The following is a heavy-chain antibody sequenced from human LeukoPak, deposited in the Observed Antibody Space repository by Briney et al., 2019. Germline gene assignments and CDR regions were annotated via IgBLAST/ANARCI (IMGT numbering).Heavy chain of an antibody. V-gene: IGHV3-74*01. CDR3: STTSGY. D-gene: IGHD2-2*01. Sequence: AGGSLRLSCAASGFTFSSYWMHWVRQAPGKGLVWVSRIDNDGSSTIYADSVKGRFTISRDNAKNTLYLQMNSLRGDDTAVYYCSTTSGYWGQGTLVTVSS. CDR1: GFTFSSYW. CDR2: IDNDGSST. J-gene: IGHJ4*02.